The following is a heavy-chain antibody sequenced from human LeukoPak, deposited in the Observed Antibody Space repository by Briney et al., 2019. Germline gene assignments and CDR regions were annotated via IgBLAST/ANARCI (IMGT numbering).Heavy chain of an antibody. V-gene: IGHV3-20*04. CDR1: GFTFDDYG. Sequence: GGSLRLSCAASGFTFDDYGMSWVRQAPGKGLEWVSGINWSGGSTGYADSVKGRFTISRDNAKNSLYLQMNSLRAEDTALYYCARDLTGYSSSWLPFDYWGQGTLVTVSS. J-gene: IGHJ4*02. CDR3: ARDLTGYSSSWLPFDY. D-gene: IGHD6-13*01. CDR2: INWSGGST.